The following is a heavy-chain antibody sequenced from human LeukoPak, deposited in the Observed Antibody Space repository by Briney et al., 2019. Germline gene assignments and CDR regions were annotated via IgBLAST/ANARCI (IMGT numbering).Heavy chain of an antibody. CDR2: IYSGGST. J-gene: IGHJ4*02. D-gene: IGHD4-17*01. V-gene: IGHV3-66*02. Sequence: GGSLRLSCAASGFTVSSNYMSWVRQAPGKGLEWVSVIYSGGSTYYADSVKGRFTISRDNSKNTLYLQMYSLRAEDTAVYYCARDPKDTYGYWGQGTLVTVPS. CDR1: GFTVSSNY. CDR3: ARDPKDTYGY.